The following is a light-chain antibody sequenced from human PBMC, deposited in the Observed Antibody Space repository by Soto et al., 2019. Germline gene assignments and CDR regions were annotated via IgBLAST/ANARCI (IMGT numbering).Light chain of an antibody. J-gene: IGKJ5*01. Sequence: DIQMTQSPSTLSASVGDRVTITCRASQGISSYLSWYHQKPGKAPKLLIYAASTLQSGVPSRFSGSGSGTEFTLTIDRLQPDDFATYYCQQYHTSSITFGQGTRLEIK. CDR3: QQYHTSSIT. CDR2: AAS. CDR1: QGISSY. V-gene: IGKV1-9*01.